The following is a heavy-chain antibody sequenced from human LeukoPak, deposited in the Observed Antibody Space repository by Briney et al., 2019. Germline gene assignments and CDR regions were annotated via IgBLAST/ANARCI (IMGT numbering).Heavy chain of an antibody. J-gene: IGHJ4*02. CDR2: IYYSGST. V-gene: IGHV4-59*08. D-gene: IGHD6-13*01. CDR3: ARHGGIAAAGIFDY. Sequence: SETLSLTCAVYGGSFSGYYWSWIRQPPGKGLEWIGYIYYSGSTNYNPSLKSRVTISVDTSKNQFSLKLSSVTAADTAVYYCARHGGIAAAGIFDYWGQGTLVTVSS. CDR1: GGSFSGYY.